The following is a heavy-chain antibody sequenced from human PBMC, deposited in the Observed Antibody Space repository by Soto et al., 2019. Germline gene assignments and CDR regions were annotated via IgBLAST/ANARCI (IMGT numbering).Heavy chain of an antibody. V-gene: IGHV4-59*01. D-gene: IGHD4-17*01. CDR1: GASISSYH. CDR3: EAAVPADYVFPYYYMDV. CDR2: IYYSGSA. J-gene: IGHJ6*03. Sequence: QVQLQESGPGLVKPSETLSLTCTVAGASISSYHWSWIRQTPGKGLEWLGYIYYSGSANYNTSLKSRVSFSVDTDKNQVSLKLSSVTAADTGVYYCEAAVPADYVFPYYYMDVWGKGTTVTVSS.